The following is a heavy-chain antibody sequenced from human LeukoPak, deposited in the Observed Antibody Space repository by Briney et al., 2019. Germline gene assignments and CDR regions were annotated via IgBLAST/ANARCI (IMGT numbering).Heavy chain of an antibody. CDR1: GGSISSGDYY. V-gene: IGHV4-30-4*08. CDR2: IYYSGST. J-gene: IGHJ4*02. Sequence: PSQTLSLTCTVSGGSISSGDYYWSWIRQPPGKGLEWIGYIYYSGSTNYNPSLKSRVTISVDKSKNQFSLKLSSVTAADTAVYYCARDDYDYGDYGWGQGTLVTVSS. CDR3: ARDDYDYGDYG. D-gene: IGHD4-17*01.